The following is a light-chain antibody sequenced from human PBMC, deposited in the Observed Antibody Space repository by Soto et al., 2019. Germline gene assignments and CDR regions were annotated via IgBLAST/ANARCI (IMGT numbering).Light chain of an antibody. J-gene: IGLJ3*02. Sequence: SYELTQPLSVSVAPGQTARITCGGNNIGSKNVPWYQLNPGQAPVLVIYRDTNRPSGIPERFSGSNSGNTATLAISGAQVGDDADYYCQVWDSSTVVFGGGTKLTVL. CDR2: RDT. CDR3: QVWDSSTVV. CDR1: NIGSKN. V-gene: IGLV3-9*01.